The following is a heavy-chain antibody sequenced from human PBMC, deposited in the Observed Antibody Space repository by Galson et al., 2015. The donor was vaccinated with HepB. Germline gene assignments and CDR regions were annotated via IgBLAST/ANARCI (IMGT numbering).Heavy chain of an antibody. J-gene: IGHJ3*02. V-gene: IGHV1-46*01. CDR3: ARGRYGYYDSSGYYYEAFDI. CDR2: INPSGGST. D-gene: IGHD3-22*01. CDR1: GYTFTSYY. Sequence: SVKVSCKASGYTFTSYYMHWVRQAPGQGLEWMGIINPSGGSTGYAQKFQGRVTMTRDTSTSTVYMELSSLRSEDTAVYYCARGRYGYYDSSGYYYEAFDIWGQGTMVTVSS.